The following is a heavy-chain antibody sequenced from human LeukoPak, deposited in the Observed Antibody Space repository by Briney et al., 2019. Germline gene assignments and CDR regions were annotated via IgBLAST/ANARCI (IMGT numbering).Heavy chain of an antibody. D-gene: IGHD6-13*01. J-gene: IGHJ4*02. CDR1: GGSISSYY. V-gene: IGHV4-59*01. Sequence: LETLSLTCTVSGGSISSYYWSWIRQPPGKGLEWIGYIYYSGSTNYNPSLKSRVTISVDTSKNQFSLKLSSVTAADTAVYYCAREQQLVVGYYFDYWGQGTLVTVSS. CDR3: AREQQLVVGYYFDY. CDR2: IYYSGST.